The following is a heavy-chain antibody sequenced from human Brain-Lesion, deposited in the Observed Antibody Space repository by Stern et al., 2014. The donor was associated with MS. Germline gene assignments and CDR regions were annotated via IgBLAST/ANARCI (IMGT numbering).Heavy chain of an antibody. CDR3: ARDQRGITIFGVVTDYYYLSLGL. J-gene: IGHJ6*02. D-gene: IGHD3-3*01. CDR2: INPTTGGT. CDR1: GYIFTGYY. V-gene: IGHV1-2*02. Sequence: QVQLVQSGAEVKKPGASVKVSCKTSGYIFTGYYIHWVRKAPGQGLEWMAWINPTTGGTKYAQKFQRRDTMSRDTSISTAYVELSSLTSDDTAVYYCARDQRGITIFGVVTDYYYLSLGLWGQGTTVTVSS.